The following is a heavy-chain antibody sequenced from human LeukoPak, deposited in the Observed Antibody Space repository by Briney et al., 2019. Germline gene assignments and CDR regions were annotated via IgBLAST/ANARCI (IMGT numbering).Heavy chain of an antibody. V-gene: IGHV3-74*01. J-gene: IGHJ6*04. CDR1: GFTFSSYW. CDR3: ARAEDSSSDGMDV. D-gene: IGHD6-6*01. CDR2: INSDGSST. Sequence: GGSLRLSCAASGFTFSSYWMRWVRQAPGKGLVWVSRINSDGSSTSYADSVKGRFTISRDNAKNTLYLQMNSLRAEDTAVYYCARAEDSSSDGMDVWGKGTTVTVSS.